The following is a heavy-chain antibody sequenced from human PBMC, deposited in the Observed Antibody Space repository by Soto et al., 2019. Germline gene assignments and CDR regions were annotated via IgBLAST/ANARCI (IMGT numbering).Heavy chain of an antibody. CDR2: IYPGDSDT. J-gene: IGHJ6*02. Sequence: PGESLKISCKGSGYNFTNYWIGWVRQMPGKGLESMGIIYPGDSDTRYSPSFQGQVTISADKSISTAYLQWSSLKASDTAMYYCAGGGVRGVVTRTRDYYSKDVWGQGTTVSVSS. CDR3: AGGGVRGVVTRTRDYYSKDV. V-gene: IGHV5-51*01. CDR1: GYNFTNYW. D-gene: IGHD3-10*01.